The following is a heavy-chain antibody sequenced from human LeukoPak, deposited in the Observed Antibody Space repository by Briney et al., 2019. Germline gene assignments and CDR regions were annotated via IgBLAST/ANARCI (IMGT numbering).Heavy chain of an antibody. V-gene: IGHV3-7*01. CDR1: GFTFSSYW. D-gene: IGHD4-17*01. J-gene: IGHJ3*02. CDR3: ARVLSDDYGDYVGAFDI. CDR2: IKQDGSEK. Sequence: PGRSLRLSCAASGFTFSSYWMSWVRQAPGKGLEWVANIKQDGSEKYYVDSVKGRFTISRDNAKNSLYLQMNSLRAEDTAVYYCARVLSDDYGDYVGAFDIWGQGTMVTVSS.